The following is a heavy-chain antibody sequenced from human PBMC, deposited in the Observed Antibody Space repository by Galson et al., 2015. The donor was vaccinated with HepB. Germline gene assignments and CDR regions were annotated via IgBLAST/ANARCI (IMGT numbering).Heavy chain of an antibody. CDR3: TRSGRTEYDFWTGSKGFDP. Sequence: SVKVSCKASGYSFSNHYIHWVRQAPGQGLEWMGIFNPSDGSTKYAQKFQGRVTMTRDTSTTTVYMELSSLRSDDTAVYYCTRSGRTEYDFWTGSKGFDPWGQGTLVTVYS. J-gene: IGHJ5*02. D-gene: IGHD3-3*01. CDR2: FNPSDGST. V-gene: IGHV1-46*03. CDR1: GYSFSNHY.